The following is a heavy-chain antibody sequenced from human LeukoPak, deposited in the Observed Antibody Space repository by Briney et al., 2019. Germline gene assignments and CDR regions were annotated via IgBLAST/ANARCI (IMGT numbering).Heavy chain of an antibody. CDR3: ARETLRDLHWYFDL. CDR2: LSYDGINE. Sequence: GGSLRLSCAGSGFTVNSHAMHWVRQAPGKGLEWVAVLSYDGINENYADSLRGRFTISRDSFKNTLYLQMNSLTTDDTALYYCARETLRDLHWYFDLWGRGTLVTVSS. V-gene: IGHV3-30-3*01. CDR1: GFTVNSHA. D-gene: IGHD3/OR15-3a*01. J-gene: IGHJ2*01.